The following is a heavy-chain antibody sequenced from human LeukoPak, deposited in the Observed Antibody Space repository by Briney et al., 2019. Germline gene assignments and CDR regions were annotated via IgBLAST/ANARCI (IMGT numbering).Heavy chain of an antibody. CDR3: TRRLDD. V-gene: IGHV3-7*01. CDR2: IKHDESEK. D-gene: IGHD3-16*01. J-gene: IGHJ4*02. Sequence: RGSLRLSCAASGFSFNSDWMDWVRQAPGKGLEWVANIKHDESEKNYLDSVKGRFTISRDNAQNSLYLQMNGLRVEDTAVYYCTRRLDDWGQGTLVTVSS. CDR1: GFSFNSDW.